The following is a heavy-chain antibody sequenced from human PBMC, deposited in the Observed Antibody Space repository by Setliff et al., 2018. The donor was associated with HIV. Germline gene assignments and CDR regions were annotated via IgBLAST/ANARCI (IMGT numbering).Heavy chain of an antibody. CDR1: DGSFSSSSYH. J-gene: IGHJ3*02. CDR2: ISYSGSA. D-gene: IGHD3-22*01. Sequence: LSLTCTVSDGSFSSSSYHWGWIRQPPGKGLEWIGSISYSGSAYYNPSLKSRVTISVDPSKNQSSLNLSSVTAADTALYDGARELVLIYAFDIWGQGTMVTV. CDR3: ARELVLIYAFDI. V-gene: IGHV4-39*07.